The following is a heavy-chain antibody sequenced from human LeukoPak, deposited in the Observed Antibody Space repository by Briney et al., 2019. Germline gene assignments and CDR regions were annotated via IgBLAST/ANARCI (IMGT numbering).Heavy chain of an antibody. J-gene: IGHJ6*02. Sequence: GGSLRLSCAASGFTFSSYSMTWVRQAPGKGLEWVSSISSSSSYIYYADSVKGRFTISRDNAKNSLYLQMNSLRAEDTAVYYCATESSSSWYFRAYGMDVWGQGTTVTVSS. V-gene: IGHV3-21*01. D-gene: IGHD6-13*01. CDR3: ATESSSSWYFRAYGMDV. CDR1: GFTFSSYS. CDR2: ISSSSSYI.